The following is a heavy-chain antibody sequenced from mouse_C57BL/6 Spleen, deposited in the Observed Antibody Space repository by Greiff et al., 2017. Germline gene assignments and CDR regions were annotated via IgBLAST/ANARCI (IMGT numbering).Heavy chain of an antibody. Sequence: QVQLQQSGAELVMPGASVKLSCKASGYTFTSYWMHWVKQRPGQGLEWIGEIDPSDSYTNYNQKFKGKSTLTVDKSSSTAYMQLSSLTSEDSAVYYCARRGVYYDGGAWFAYWGQGTLVTVSA. V-gene: IGHV1-69*01. CDR3: ARRGVYYDGGAWFAY. J-gene: IGHJ3*01. CDR2: IDPSDSYT. CDR1: GYTFTSYW. D-gene: IGHD1-1*01.